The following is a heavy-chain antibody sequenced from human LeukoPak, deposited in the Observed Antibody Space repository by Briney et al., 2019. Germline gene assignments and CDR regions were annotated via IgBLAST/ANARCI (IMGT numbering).Heavy chain of an antibody. D-gene: IGHD6-13*01. CDR1: GFTFSSYW. V-gene: IGHV3-48*01. Sequence: GGSLRLSCAASGFTFSSYWMSWVRQAPGKGLEWISYISSRKSNIYYADSVKGRFTISRDNAKNSLYLHMNSLRAEDTAVYYCARGGDTSGWFMDYWGQGTLVTVSS. CDR2: ISSRKSNI. J-gene: IGHJ4*02. CDR3: ARGGDTSGWFMDY.